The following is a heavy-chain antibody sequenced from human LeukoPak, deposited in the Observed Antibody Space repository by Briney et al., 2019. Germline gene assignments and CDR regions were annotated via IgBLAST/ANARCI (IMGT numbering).Heavy chain of an antibody. CDR2: IYYSGST. J-gene: IGHJ3*02. CDR1: GGSISSYY. V-gene: IGHV4-59*01. D-gene: IGHD2-2*01. CDR3: ARDGGGRPYVVVPAAAENDAFDI. Sequence: SETLSLTCTVSGGSISSYYWSWIRQPPGKGLEWIGYIYYSGSTNYNPSLKSRVTISVDTSKNQFSLKLSSVTAADTAVYYCARDGGGRPYVVVPAAAENDAFDIWGQGTMVTVSS.